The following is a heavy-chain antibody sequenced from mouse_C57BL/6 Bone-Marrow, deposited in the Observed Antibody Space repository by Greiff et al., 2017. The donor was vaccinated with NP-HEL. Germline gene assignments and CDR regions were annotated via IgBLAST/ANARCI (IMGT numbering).Heavy chain of an antibody. Sequence: VKLQESGAELARPGASVKLSCKASGYTFTSYGISWVKQRPGQGLEWIGEIYPRSGNTYYNEKFKGKATLTADKSSSTAYMELRSLTSEDSAVYFCAREKGDFDYWGQGTTLTVSS. J-gene: IGHJ2*01. CDR2: IYPRSGNT. CDR3: AREKGDFDY. CDR1: GYTFTSYG. V-gene: IGHV1-81*01.